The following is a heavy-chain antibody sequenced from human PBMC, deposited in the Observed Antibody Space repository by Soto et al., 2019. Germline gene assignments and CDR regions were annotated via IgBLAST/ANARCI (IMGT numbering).Heavy chain of an antibody. J-gene: IGHJ5*02. CDR3: ASWGGGWYRGWFDP. CDR2: IIPIFGTA. CDR1: GGPFSRYA. V-gene: IGHV1-69*01. Sequence: QVQLVQSGAEVKNPGSSVKVSCKASGGPFSRYAISWVLQAPGQGLEWMGGIIPIFGTANYAQKFQGRVTITADESTSTAYMELSSLRSEDTAVYYCASWGGGWYRGWFDPWGQGTLVTVSS. D-gene: IGHD6-19*01.